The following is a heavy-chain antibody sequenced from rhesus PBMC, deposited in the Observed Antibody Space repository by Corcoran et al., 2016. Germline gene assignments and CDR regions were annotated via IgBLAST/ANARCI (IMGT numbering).Heavy chain of an antibody. CDR3: ASLYSGYSHYFDY. J-gene: IGHJ4*01. D-gene: IGHD5-24*01. CDR2: IAYKASN. CDR1: GGSISSSYYY. V-gene: IGHV4-122*02. Sequence: QVQLQESGPGLVKPSETLSLTCAVSGGSISSSYYYWSWIRQAPGKGREWIGYIAYKASNSHTPSLKSRVTISRDTSKNQCSLKLSSVTAADTAVYYCASLYSGYSHYFDYWGQGVLVTVSS.